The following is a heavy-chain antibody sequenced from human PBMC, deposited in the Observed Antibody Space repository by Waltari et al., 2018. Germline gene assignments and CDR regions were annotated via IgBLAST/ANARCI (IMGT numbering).Heavy chain of an antibody. CDR2: IYYSGST. CDR1: GGPISSYY. CDR3: ARETIAARSYYFDY. Sequence: QVQLQESGPGLVKPSETLSLTCTVSGGPISSYYWSWIRRPPGKGLEWIGYIYYSGSTNYNPSLKSRVTISVDTSKNQFSLKLSSVTAADTAVYYCARETIAARSYYFDYWGQGTLVTVSS. J-gene: IGHJ4*02. D-gene: IGHD6-6*01. V-gene: IGHV4-59*01.